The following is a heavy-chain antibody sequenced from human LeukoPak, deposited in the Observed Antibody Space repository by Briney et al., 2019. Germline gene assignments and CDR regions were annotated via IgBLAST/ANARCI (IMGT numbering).Heavy chain of an antibody. J-gene: IGHJ3*01. CDR2: VWNDGSTR. CDR3: AKDVNSDYPRAHAFHV. CDR1: GFMFSNYV. D-gene: IGHD4-11*01. Sequence: GGSLRLSCAASGFMFSNYVIHWVRQAPGKGLEWVAYVWNDGSTRWYADSVKGRFTVSRDNSRNTLYLQMDSLRVGDTALYYCAKDVNSDYPRAHAFHVWGQGTMVTVSS. V-gene: IGHV3-30*02.